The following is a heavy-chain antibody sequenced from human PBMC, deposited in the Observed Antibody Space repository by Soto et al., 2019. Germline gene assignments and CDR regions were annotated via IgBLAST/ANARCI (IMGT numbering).Heavy chain of an antibody. CDR3: AKDLQDIVVVVTAKALSGYGMDV. D-gene: IGHD2-15*01. V-gene: IGHV3-30*18. CDR2: ISYDGSNK. Sequence: GGSLRLSCAASGFTFSSYGMHWVRQAPGKGLEWVAVISYDGSNKFYADSVKGRFTISRDNSKNTLHLQMNSLRAEDTAVYYCAKDLQDIVVVVTAKALSGYGMDVWGQGTTVTVSS. CDR1: GFTFSSYG. J-gene: IGHJ6*02.